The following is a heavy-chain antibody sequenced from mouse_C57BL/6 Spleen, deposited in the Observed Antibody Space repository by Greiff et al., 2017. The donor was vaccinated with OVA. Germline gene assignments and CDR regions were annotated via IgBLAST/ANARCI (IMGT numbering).Heavy chain of an antibody. V-gene: IGHV1-59*01. D-gene: IGHD2-5*01. CDR3: ASGDSKGFAY. J-gene: IGHJ3*01. CDR1: GYTFTSYW. CDR2: IDPSDSYT. Sequence: QVQLQQSGAELVRPGTSVKLSCKASGYTFTSYWMHWVKQRPGQGLEWIGVIDPSDSYTNYNQKFKGKATLTVDTSSSTAYMQLSSLTSEDSAVYYGASGDSKGFAYWGQGTLVTVSA.